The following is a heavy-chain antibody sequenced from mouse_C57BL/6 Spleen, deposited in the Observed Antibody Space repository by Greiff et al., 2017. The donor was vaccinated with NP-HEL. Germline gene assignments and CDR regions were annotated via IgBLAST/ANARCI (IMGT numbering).Heavy chain of an antibody. D-gene: IGHD2-5*01. CDR3: ARGDSKYFDY. CDR1: GDNCNNDG. V-gene: IGHV1-63*01. J-gene: IGHJ2*01. CDR2: IYPGGGYT. Sequence: QVQLQQSGAELVRPGTSVKRAGKAAGDNCNNDGRGGAKKRPGHGLEWIGDIYPGGGYTNYNEKFKGKATLTADKSSSTAYMRFSSLTSEDSAIYYCARGDSKYFDYWGQGTTLTVSS.